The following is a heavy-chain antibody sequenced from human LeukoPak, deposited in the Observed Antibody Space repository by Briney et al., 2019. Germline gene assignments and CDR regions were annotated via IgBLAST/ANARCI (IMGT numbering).Heavy chain of an antibody. J-gene: IGHJ4*02. CDR3: ARDSGSNGWDLTSFMDY. CDR2: INPNSGGA. V-gene: IGHV1-2*02. D-gene: IGHD6-19*01. Sequence: ASVKVSCKASGYTFTGHHIHWVRQAPGQGLEWMGWINPNSGGANSAQKFLGRVSMTRDTSISTVHMDLASLTSDDTAVYYCARDSGSNGWDLTSFMDYWGRGTLVTVSS. CDR1: GYTFTGHH.